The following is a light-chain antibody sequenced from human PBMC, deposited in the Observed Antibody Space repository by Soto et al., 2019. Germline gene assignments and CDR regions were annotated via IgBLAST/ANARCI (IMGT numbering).Light chain of an antibody. J-gene: IGKJ5*01. V-gene: IGKV3-15*01. CDR1: QSVSSN. Sequence: EIVITQSPATLSVSPGERATLSCRASQSVSSNLAWYQQKPGQAPRLLIYGASTRATDFPGRFSGDGSGTEFTLTISRLEPEDFAVYYCQQYGSSPPITFGQGTLLEIK. CDR3: QQYGSSPPIT. CDR2: GAS.